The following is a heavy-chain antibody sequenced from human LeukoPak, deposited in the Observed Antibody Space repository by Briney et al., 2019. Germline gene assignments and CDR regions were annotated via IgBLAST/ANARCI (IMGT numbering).Heavy chain of an antibody. CDR3: ASPDILTGRDAFDI. J-gene: IGHJ3*02. CDR1: GGSISRGDYY. V-gene: IGHV4-30-4*01. D-gene: IGHD3-9*01. CDR2: IYYSGST. Sequence: SETLSLTCTVSGGSISRGDYYWSWIRQPPGKGLEWIGYIYYSGSTYYNPSLKSRVTISVDTSKNQFSLKLSSVTAADTAVYYCASPDILTGRDAFDIWGQGTMVTVSS.